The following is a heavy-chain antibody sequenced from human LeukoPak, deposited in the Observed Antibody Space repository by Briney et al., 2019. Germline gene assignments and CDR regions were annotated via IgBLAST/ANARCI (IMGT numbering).Heavy chain of an antibody. CDR2: ISGSGGST. J-gene: IGHJ4*02. Sequence: GGSLRLSCAASGFSFSNYAMSWVRQAPGKGLEWVSAISGSGGSTFYADSVKGRFTVSRDNSRNTLYLQMNSLRAEDTAVYYWAKIEDGGCYGRDCWGQGTLVTVSS. CDR1: GFSFSNYA. CDR3: AKIEDGGCYGRDC. V-gene: IGHV3-23*01. D-gene: IGHD2-15*01.